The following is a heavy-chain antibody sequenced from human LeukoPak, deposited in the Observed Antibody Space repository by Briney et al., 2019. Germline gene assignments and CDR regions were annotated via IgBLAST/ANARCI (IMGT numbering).Heavy chain of an antibody. CDR3: VKGYDANWAHFDY. V-gene: IGHV3-64D*06. J-gene: IGHJ4*02. D-gene: IGHD7-27*01. CDR2: ISSNGDYT. Sequence: PGGSLRLSCSASGFTFSTYPIQWVRQAPGKGLEYVSSISSNGDYTYYADSVKGRFTISRDNSKNTLYLQMSSLRAEDTAVYYCVKGYDANWAHFDYWGQGTLATVSS. CDR1: GFTFSTYP.